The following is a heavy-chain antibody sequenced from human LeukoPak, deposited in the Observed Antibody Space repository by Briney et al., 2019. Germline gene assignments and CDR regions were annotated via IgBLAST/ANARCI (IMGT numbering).Heavy chain of an antibody. V-gene: IGHV4-61*02. D-gene: IGHD3-10*01. Sequence: SETLSLTCTVSGGSISSGSYYWSWIRQPAGKGLEWIGRIYTSGSTNYNPSLKSRVTISVDTSKNQFSLKLSSVTAADTAVYYCARATSGYYGSGEGWFGPWGQGTLVTVSS. CDR1: GGSISSGSYY. J-gene: IGHJ5*02. CDR2: IYTSGST. CDR3: ARATSGYYGSGEGWFGP.